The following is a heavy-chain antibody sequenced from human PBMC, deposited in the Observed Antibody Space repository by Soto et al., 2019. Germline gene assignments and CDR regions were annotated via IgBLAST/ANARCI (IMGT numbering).Heavy chain of an antibody. Sequence: ASVKVSCKAFGYTFTSYYMHRVRQAPGQGLEWMGIINPSGGSTSYAQKFQGRVTMTRDTSTSTVYMELSSLRSEDTAVYYCASSTGLIVATNPAAGMDVWGQGTTVTVS. CDR1: GYTFTSYY. CDR3: ASSTGLIVATNPAAGMDV. D-gene: IGHD5-12*01. CDR2: INPSGGST. J-gene: IGHJ6*02. V-gene: IGHV1-46*01.